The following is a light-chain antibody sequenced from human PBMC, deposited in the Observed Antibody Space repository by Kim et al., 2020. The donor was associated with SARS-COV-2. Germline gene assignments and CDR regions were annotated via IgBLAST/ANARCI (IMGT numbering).Light chain of an antibody. CDR1: SGHSNYA. J-gene: IGLJ3*02. CDR3: QTWDTGIRV. V-gene: IGLV4-69*01. CDR2: LNSDGSH. Sequence: QLVLTQPPSASASLGASVKLTCTLSSGHSNYAIAWHQQQPEKGPRYLMKLNSDGSHIQGDGIPHRFSGSSSGAERYLTISSLQSEDEADYYCQTWDTGIRVFGGGTQLTVL.